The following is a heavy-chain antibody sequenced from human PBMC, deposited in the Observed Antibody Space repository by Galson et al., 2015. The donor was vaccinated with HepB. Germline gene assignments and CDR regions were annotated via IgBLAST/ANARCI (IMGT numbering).Heavy chain of an antibody. J-gene: IGHJ5*02. V-gene: IGHV3-11*06. CDR2: ISSSSSYT. CDR3: ARDVSSSWYNSLWKENWFDP. CDR1: GFTFSDYY. Sequence: SLRLSCAASGFTFSDYYMSWIRQAPGKGLEWVSYISSSSSYTNYADSVKGRFTISRDNAKNSLYLQMNSLRAEDTAVYYCARDVSSSWYNSLWKENWFDPWGQGTLVTVSS. D-gene: IGHD6-13*01.